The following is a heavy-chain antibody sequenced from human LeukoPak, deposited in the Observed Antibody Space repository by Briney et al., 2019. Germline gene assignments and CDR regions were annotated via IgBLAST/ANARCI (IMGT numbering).Heavy chain of an antibody. D-gene: IGHD6-6*01. Sequence: SETLSLTCTVSGDSISSYYWSWIRQPPGKGLEWIGYIYYSGSTNYNPSLKSRVTISVDTSKNQFSLKLSSVTAADTAVYYCARGPLVSSRAFDYWGQGTLVTVSS. CDR2: IYYSGST. J-gene: IGHJ4*02. CDR1: GDSISSYY. CDR3: ARGPLVSSRAFDY. V-gene: IGHV4-59*01.